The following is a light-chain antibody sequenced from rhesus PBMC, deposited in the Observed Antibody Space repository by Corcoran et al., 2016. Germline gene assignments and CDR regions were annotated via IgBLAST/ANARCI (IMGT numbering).Light chain of an antibody. V-gene: IGKV3-42*02. J-gene: IGKJ2*01. CDR3: QQYNNWNS. CDR1: QSVGSN. Sequence: ETVVTQSPATLSLSPGERATLSCRASQSVGSNLAWYQQKPGQAPKLLIYDASSRATGIPERFSGSGSRTEFPLTISRLEPEDVGVYYCQQYNNWNSFGQGTKVEIK. CDR2: DAS.